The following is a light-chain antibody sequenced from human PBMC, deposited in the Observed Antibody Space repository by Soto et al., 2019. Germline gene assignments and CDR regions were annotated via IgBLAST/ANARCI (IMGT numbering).Light chain of an antibody. CDR2: KVY. V-gene: IGKV2-30*02. CDR1: QSLVHSDGIAY. Sequence: DIVMTQSPLSLPVTPGEPASISCRSNQSLVHSDGIAYFSWFQQRPGRSPRRLIYKVYNRDSGVQARFSGSGSGTDFALKIRRVEAEDVGVYYCMQGTHWPITFGQGTRLEIK. J-gene: IGKJ5*01. CDR3: MQGTHWPIT.